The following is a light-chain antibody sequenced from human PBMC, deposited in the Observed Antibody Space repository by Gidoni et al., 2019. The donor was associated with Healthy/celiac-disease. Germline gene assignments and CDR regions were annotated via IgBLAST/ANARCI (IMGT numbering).Light chain of an antibody. J-gene: IGKJ1*01. V-gene: IGKV1-39*01. CDR3: QQSSNIPWT. CDR2: AAS. CDR1: QSISSY. Sequence: DIQMTQSPSSLSASVGDRVTITCRASQSISSYLNWYQQKPGKAPKLLIYAASSLQSGVPSRFSGSGSGTDFTITISSLQPEDFATYYCQQSSNIPWTFGQGTKVEIK.